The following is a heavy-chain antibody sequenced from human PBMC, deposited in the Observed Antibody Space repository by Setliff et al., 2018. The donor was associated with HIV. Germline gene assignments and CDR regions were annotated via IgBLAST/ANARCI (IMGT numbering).Heavy chain of an antibody. CDR3: ARYSPRGYTLTGPY. CDR2: IYTGGRT. D-gene: IGHD6-25*01. Sequence: PSETLSLTCTVSGDSISSNYWSWIRQSAGKGLGWVGRIYTGGRTNYNPSLKGRVTMSVDTSKNQFSLNLSSVTAADTAVYYCARYSPRGYTLTGPYWGQGTLVTVSS. V-gene: IGHV4-4*07. CDR1: GDSISSNY. J-gene: IGHJ4*02.